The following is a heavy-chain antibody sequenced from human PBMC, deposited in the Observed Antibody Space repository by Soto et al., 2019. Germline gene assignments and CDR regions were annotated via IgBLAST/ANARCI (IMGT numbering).Heavy chain of an antibody. CDR1: GFTFSSYA. CDR2: ISYDGSNK. J-gene: IGHJ6*02. CDR3: ARDLYRS. D-gene: IGHD3-16*02. V-gene: IGHV3-30-3*01. Sequence: QPGGSLRLSCAASGFTFSSYAMHWVRQAPGKGLEWVAVISYDGSNKYYADSVKGRFTISRDNSKNTLYLQMNSLRAEDTAVYYCARDLYRSWGQGTTVTVSS.